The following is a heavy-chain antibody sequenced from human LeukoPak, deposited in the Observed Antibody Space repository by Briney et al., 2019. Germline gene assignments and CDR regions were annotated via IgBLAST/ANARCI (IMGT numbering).Heavy chain of an antibody. D-gene: IGHD6-13*01. CDR3: ARVAAAGLYYFDY. J-gene: IGHJ4*02. CDR1: GFTVSSNY. Sequence: PGGSLRLSCAASGFTVSSNYMSWVRQAPEKGLEWVSVIYSGGSTYYADSVKGRFTISRHNSKNTLYLQMNSLRAEDTAVYYCARVAAAGLYYFDYWGQGTLVTVSS. V-gene: IGHV3-53*04. CDR2: IYSGGST.